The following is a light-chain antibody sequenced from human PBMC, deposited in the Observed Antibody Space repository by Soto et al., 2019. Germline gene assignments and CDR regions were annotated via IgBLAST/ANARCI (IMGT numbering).Light chain of an antibody. CDR1: QSIANW. CDR2: QAS. CDR3: QEYNSYPHT. V-gene: IGKV1-5*03. Sequence: DIQMTQSPSTLSASVGDRVTITCRASQSIANWLAWYQQIPGTAPRLLIYQASNLHTGVPSRFSGSGSGTDFTLTSSILQPDDFATYYCQEYNSYPHTCGQGTKLEIK. J-gene: IGKJ2*01.